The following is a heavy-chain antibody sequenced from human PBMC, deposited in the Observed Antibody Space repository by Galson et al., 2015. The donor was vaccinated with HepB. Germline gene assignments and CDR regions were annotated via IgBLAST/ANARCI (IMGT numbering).Heavy chain of an antibody. CDR2: IWYDGINK. J-gene: IGHJ4*02. V-gene: IGHV3-33*01. D-gene: IGHD3-16*01. CDR3: ARGWGSFIRASAFDH. Sequence: SLRLSCAASGFTFSNYGMHWVRQAPGKGLVWVAVIWYDGINKYYADSVKGRFTISRDNSKDTLYLQMNSLGAEDTAVYYCARGWGSFIRASAFDHWGLGTLVSVSS. CDR1: GFTFSNYG.